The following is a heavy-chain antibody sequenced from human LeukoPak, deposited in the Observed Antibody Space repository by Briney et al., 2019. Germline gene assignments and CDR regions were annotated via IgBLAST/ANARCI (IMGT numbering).Heavy chain of an antibody. CDR1: GDSVSSNSAA. V-gene: IGHV6-1*01. CDR3: ARMVGLVSDY. CDR2: TYYRSKWYS. Sequence: SQTLSLTCAISGDSVSSNSAAWNWIRQSPSRGLEWLGRTYYRSKWYSYYAPSVKSRITINPDTSKNQFPLQLKSVTPEDTAVYYCARMVGLVSDYWGQGTLVTVSS. D-gene: IGHD3-10*01. J-gene: IGHJ4*02.